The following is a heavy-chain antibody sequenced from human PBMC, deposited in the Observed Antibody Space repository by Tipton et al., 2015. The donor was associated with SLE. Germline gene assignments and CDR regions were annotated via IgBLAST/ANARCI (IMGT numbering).Heavy chain of an antibody. D-gene: IGHD3-22*01. CDR1: GGSISSGSYY. J-gene: IGHJ4*02. CDR2: IYTSGST. CDR3: ARGECYDSSGYGFDY. V-gene: IGHV4-61*02. Sequence: TLSLTCTVSGGSISSGSYYWSWIRQPAGKGLEWIGRIYTSGSTNYNPSLKSRVTISVDTSKNQFSLKLSSVTAADTAVYYCARGECYDSSGYGFDYWGQGTLVTVSS.